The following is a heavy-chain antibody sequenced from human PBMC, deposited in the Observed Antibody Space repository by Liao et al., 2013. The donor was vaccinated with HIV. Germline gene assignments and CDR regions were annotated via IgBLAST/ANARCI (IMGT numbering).Heavy chain of an antibody. J-gene: IGHJ4*02. D-gene: IGHD6-19*01. CDR2: ISKTGST. Sequence: QLQLQESGPGLVKPSETLSLTCTVSGGSISSYYWSWIRQPAGKGLEWIGYISKTGSTKYNPSLKSRITISVDTSKNQLSLKLSSVTAADTAVYFCAASQWLVADYWGQGTLVTVSS. CDR1: GGSISSYY. V-gene: IGHV4-59*08. CDR3: AASQWLVADY.